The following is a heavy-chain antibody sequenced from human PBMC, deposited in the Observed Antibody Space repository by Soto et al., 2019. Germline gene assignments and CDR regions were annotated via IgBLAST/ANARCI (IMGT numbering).Heavy chain of an antibody. J-gene: IGHJ5*02. V-gene: IGHV1-69*08. D-gene: IGHD2-21*02. CDR1: GGTFSSYT. Sequence: QVQLVQSGAEVKKPGSSVKVSCKASGGTFSSYTISWVRQAPVQGLEWMGRIIPILGIANYAQKFQGRVTITADKSTSTAYMELSSLRSEDTAVYYCAREVTNWFDPWGQGTLVTVSS. CDR3: AREVTNWFDP. CDR2: IIPILGIA.